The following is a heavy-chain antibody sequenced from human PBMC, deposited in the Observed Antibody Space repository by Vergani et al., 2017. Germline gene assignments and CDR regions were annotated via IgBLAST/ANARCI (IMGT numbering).Heavy chain of an antibody. CDR1: GGSISSYY. CDR2: IYYSGST. V-gene: IGHV4-59*01. J-gene: IGHJ4*02. Sequence: QVQLQESGPGLVKPSQTLSLTCTVSGGSISSYYWSWIRQPPGKGLEWIGYIYYSGSTNYNPSLKSRVTISVDTSKNQFSLKLSSVTAADTAVYYCARSSEYSSSYFDYWGQGTLVTVYS. CDR3: ARSSEYSSSYFDY. D-gene: IGHD6-13*01.